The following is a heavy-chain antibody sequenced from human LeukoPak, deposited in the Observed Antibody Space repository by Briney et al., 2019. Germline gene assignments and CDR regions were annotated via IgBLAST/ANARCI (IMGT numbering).Heavy chain of an antibody. Sequence: SVKVSCKASGGTFSSYAISWVRQAPGQGLEWMGRIIPIFGTANYAQKFQGRVTITTDESTSTAYMELSSLRSEDTAVYYCARGRRYDFEILDYWGQGTLVTVSS. CDR3: ARGRRYDFEILDY. D-gene: IGHD3-3*01. CDR2: IIPIFGTA. CDR1: GGTFSSYA. V-gene: IGHV1-69*05. J-gene: IGHJ4*02.